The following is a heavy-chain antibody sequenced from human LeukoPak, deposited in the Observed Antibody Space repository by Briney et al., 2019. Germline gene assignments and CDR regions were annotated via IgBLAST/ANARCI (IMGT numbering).Heavy chain of an antibody. CDR2: MNSNSGNT. CDR3: ARGTYSSSSSSFDY. Sequence: ASVKVSCKASGYTFTSYDINWVRQATGQGLEWMGWMNSNSGNTGYAQKFQGRVTITRNTSISTAYMELSSLRSEDTAVYYCARGTYSSSSSSFDYWGQGTLVTVSS. D-gene: IGHD6-6*01. V-gene: IGHV1-8*03. J-gene: IGHJ4*02. CDR1: GYTFTSYD.